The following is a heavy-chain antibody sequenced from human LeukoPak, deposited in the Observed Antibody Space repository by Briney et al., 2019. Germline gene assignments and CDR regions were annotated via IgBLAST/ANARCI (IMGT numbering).Heavy chain of an antibody. Sequence: GGSVKASCKAFGYTFTSYYIHWVGQAPGQGLEWMGFIIPSAVSTSYAQTFQGRVTIPRDTSTNTVYMELSSLRSEHTALYYCARSYSYGSTPFFDYWGQETLLTVSS. J-gene: IGHJ4*02. CDR2: IIPSAVST. D-gene: IGHD5-18*01. CDR1: GYTFTSYY. V-gene: IGHV1-46*01. CDR3: ARSYSYGSTPFFDY.